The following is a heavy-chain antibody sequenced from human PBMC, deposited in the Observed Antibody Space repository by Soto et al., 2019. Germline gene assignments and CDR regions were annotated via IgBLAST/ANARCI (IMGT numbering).Heavy chain of an antibody. J-gene: IGHJ3*02. CDR3: ARDHSGMGNAFDI. V-gene: IGHV3-74*01. CDR2: INGDGRTT. D-gene: IGHD5-12*01. Sequence: EVQLVESGGGLVQPGGSLRLSCTASGFTFSNYWIHWVRQAPGKGLVWVSRINGDGRTTSYADSVKDRFTISRDNAKNTLYLQVNSLRAEDTAMYYCARDHSGMGNAFDIWGQGTMVTVSS. CDR1: GFTFSNYW.